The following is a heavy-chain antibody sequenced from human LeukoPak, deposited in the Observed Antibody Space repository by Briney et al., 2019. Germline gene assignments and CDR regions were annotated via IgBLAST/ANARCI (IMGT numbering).Heavy chain of an antibody. CDR3: ARRAPWYFDL. V-gene: IGHV4-59*08. CDR2: IYYGGST. CDR1: GGSLSSYY. Sequence: SETLSLTCTVSGGSLSSYYWSWIRQPPGKGLEWIGYIYYGGSTNYNPSLKSRVTISVDTSKNQFSLKLSSVTAADTAVYYCARRAPWYFDLRGRGTLVTVSS. J-gene: IGHJ2*01.